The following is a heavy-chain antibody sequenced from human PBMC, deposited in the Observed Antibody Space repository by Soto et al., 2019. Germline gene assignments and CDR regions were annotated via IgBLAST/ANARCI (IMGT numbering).Heavy chain of an antibody. CDR3: ARNDARGYSGYDAFDI. Sequence: PGGSLRLSCAASGFTFSDYYMSWIRQAPGKGLEWVSYISSSGSTIYYADSVKGRFTISRYNAKNSLYLQMNSLRAEDTAVYYCARNDARGYSGYDAFDIWGQGTMVTVSS. J-gene: IGHJ3*02. CDR1: GFTFSDYY. V-gene: IGHV3-11*01. D-gene: IGHD5-12*01. CDR2: ISSSGSTI.